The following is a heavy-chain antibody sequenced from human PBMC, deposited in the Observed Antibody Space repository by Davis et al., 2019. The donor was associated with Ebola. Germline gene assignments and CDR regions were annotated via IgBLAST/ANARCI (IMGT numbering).Heavy chain of an antibody. CDR1: GFTFSDYG. Sequence: HTGGSLRLSCAASGFTFSDYGMSWVRQAPGKGLVWVSRISSDGSNTEYADSVKGRFTISRDNAKNTLYLQMNSLRVDDTAVYYCVSPLAGAFDDFWGQGTLVTVSS. CDR2: ISSDGSNT. D-gene: IGHD3-9*01. CDR3: VSPLAGAFDDF. J-gene: IGHJ4*02. V-gene: IGHV3-74*01.